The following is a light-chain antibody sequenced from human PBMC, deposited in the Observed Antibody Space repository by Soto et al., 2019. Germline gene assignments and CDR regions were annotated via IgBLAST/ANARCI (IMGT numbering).Light chain of an antibody. CDR3: QQYSYLWT. CDR2: KAS. Sequence: DIQMTQSPSTLSASVGDRVTITCRASQSISGWLAWYQHKPGKVPKLLIYKASSLDSGVPSRFSGSGFGTEFTLTISSLQPGDFATYYCQQYSYLWTFGQGTKVEIK. J-gene: IGKJ1*01. CDR1: QSISGW. V-gene: IGKV1-5*03.